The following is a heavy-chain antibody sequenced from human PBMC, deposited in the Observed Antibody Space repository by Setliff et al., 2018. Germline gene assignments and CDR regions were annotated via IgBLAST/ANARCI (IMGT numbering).Heavy chain of an antibody. J-gene: IGHJ6*03. D-gene: IGHD4-17*01. V-gene: IGHV3-23*03. Sequence: GGSLRLSCAASGFTFNNYAMSWVRQAPGKRREWVSVVYRGGSTTFYADSVKGRFTISRDDSKNTLYLQMNSLTVDDTAVYYCAKDLGDDGHYYYMDVWGKGTTVTVSS. CDR1: GFTFNNYA. CDR2: VYRGGSTT. CDR3: AKDLGDDGHYYYMDV.